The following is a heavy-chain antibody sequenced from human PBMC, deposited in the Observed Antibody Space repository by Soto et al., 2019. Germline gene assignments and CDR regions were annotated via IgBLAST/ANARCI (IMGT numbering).Heavy chain of an antibody. J-gene: IGHJ3*01. CDR2: IYYSGST. CDR1: GGSISSGGYY. Sequence: SETLSLTCTVSGGSISSGGYYWSWIRQHPGKGLEWIGYIYYSGSTYSNPSLKSRVTISVDTSKNQFSLRLSSVTAADTAVYYCARHRGAGTSYDAFAFWGQGTMVTVSS. V-gene: IGHV4-39*01. CDR3: ARHRGAGTSYDAFAF. D-gene: IGHD1-1*01.